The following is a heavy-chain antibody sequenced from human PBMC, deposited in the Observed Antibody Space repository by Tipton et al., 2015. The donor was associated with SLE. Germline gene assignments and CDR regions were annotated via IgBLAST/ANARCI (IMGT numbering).Heavy chain of an antibody. J-gene: IGHJ4*02. D-gene: IGHD4-17*01. Sequence: TLSLTCTVSGGSITSSSYFWGWIRQSPGKGLEWIGNINTGGGTYRNPSLMSRVTISVDTSKTQFSLIVTSVTAADTAVYYCARVETTVSHPDYWGQGTLVIVSS. CDR1: GGSITSSSYF. CDR3: ARVETTVSHPDY. CDR2: INTGGGT. V-gene: IGHV4-39*07.